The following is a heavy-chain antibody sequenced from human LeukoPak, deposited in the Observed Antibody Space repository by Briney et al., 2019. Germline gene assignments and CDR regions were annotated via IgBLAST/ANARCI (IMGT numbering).Heavy chain of an antibody. J-gene: IGHJ4*02. CDR3: ARMGSIRQFDY. Sequence: GGSLRLSCAASGFTFSSFWMSWVRQAPGKGLEWVANIKQDGSEKYYVDSVKGRFTISGDNSKNTLYLQMNSLRAEDTAVYYCARMGSIRQFDYWGQGTLVTVSS. CDR1: GFTFSSFW. CDR2: IKQDGSEK. V-gene: IGHV3-7*01. D-gene: IGHD3-10*01.